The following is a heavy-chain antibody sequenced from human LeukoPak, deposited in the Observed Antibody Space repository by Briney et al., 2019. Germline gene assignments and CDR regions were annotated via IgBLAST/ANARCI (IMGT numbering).Heavy chain of an antibody. D-gene: IGHD3-10*01. V-gene: IGHV1-8*01. CDR2: MNPNSGNT. CDR1: GYTFTSYD. J-gene: IGHJ5*02. Sequence: ASVKVSCKASGYTFTSYDINWVRQATGQGLEWMGWMNPNSGNTGCAQKFQGRVTMTRNTSISTAYMELSRLRSDDTAVYYRARVPYYYGSGSYATPPGNNWFDPWGQGTLVTVSS. CDR3: ARVPYYYGSGSYATPPGNNWFDP.